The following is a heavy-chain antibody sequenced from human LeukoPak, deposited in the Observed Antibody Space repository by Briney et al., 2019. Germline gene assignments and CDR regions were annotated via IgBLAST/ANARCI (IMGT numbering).Heavy chain of an antibody. V-gene: IGHV1-24*01. CDR2: FDPEDGET. Sequence: GASVKVSCKVSGYTLTELSMHWVRQAPGKGLEWMGGFDPEDGETIYAQKFQGRATMTEDTSTDTAYMELGSLRSEDTAVYYCATGSQYYYDSSGYYNAFDIWGQGTMVTVSS. D-gene: IGHD3-22*01. CDR3: ATGSQYYYDSSGYYNAFDI. J-gene: IGHJ3*02. CDR1: GYTLTELS.